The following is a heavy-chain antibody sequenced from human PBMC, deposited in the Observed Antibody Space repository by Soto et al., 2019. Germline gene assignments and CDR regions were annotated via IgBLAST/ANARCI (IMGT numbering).Heavy chain of an antibody. CDR2: ISYIGST. J-gene: IGHJ4*02. V-gene: IGHV4-30-4*01. CDR3: ARGGRDCSGSLCYSYYFDY. CDR1: GGSVSSGDYY. D-gene: IGHD2-15*01. Sequence: SETLSLTCTVSGGSVSSGDYYWGWIRQPPGKGLEWIGYISYIGSTYYNPSLRSRITISVDTSKNQFSLKLSSVTAADTAVYFCARGGRDCSGSLCYSYYFDYWGQGTLVTVSS.